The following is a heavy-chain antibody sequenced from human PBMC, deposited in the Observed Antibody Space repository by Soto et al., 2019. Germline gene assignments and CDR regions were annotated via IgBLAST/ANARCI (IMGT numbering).Heavy chain of an antibody. CDR3: ASHDPGARFDP. V-gene: IGHV1-2*04. D-gene: IGHD1-1*01. CDR1: RYIFTAYF. J-gene: IGHJ5*02. CDR2: INPNNGAT. Sequence: QVQLVQSGAEVKKPGASVKVSCKAPRYIFTAYFMHWVRQAPGQGLEWMGWINPNNGATHYGLSFQGWVTITSDTSISTAYMELSSLRSDDTAVYYCASHDPGARFDPWGQGTLVIVSS.